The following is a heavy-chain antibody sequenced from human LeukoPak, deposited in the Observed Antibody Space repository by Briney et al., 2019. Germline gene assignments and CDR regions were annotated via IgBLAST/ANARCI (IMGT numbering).Heavy chain of an antibody. D-gene: IGHD3-3*01. CDR3: AKVAQDYDFWSGYSQSRFSLLAAFDY. Sequence: PGGSLRLSCAASGFTFSSYGMHWVRQAPGKGLEWVAFIRYDGSNKYYADSVKGRFTISRDNSKNTLYLQMNGLRAEDTAVYYCAKVAQDYDFWSGYSQSRFSLLAAFDYWGQGTLVTVSS. J-gene: IGHJ4*02. CDR1: GFTFSSYG. CDR2: IRYDGSNK. V-gene: IGHV3-30*02.